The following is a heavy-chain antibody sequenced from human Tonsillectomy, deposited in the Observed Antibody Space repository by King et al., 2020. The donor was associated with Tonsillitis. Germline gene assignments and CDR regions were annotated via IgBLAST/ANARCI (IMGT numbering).Heavy chain of an antibody. CDR3: ARDASTGRFLDWLGWFDP. D-gene: IGHD3-3*01. V-gene: IGHV3-33*01. J-gene: IGHJ5*02. Sequence: VQLVESGGGVVQPGRSLRLSCAASGFSFSSYGMHWVRQAPGKGMEWVAVIWYDGSNKYYADSVKGRFTISRDNSKNTLYLQMNSLRVEDTAVYFCARDASTGRFLDWLGWFDPWGQGTLVTVSS. CDR1: GFSFSSYG. CDR2: IWYDGSNK.